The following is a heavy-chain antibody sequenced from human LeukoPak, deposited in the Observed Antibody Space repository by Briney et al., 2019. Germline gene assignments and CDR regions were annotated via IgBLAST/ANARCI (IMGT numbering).Heavy chain of an antibody. D-gene: IGHD4-17*01. Sequence: GGSLRLSCAASGFTSSSYAMSWVRQAPGKGLEWVSAISGSGGSTYYADSVKGRFTISRDNSKNTLYLQMNSLRAEDTAVYYCAKDYGDYGRFDPWGQGTLVTVSS. V-gene: IGHV3-23*01. CDR1: GFTSSSYA. J-gene: IGHJ5*02. CDR3: AKDYGDYGRFDP. CDR2: ISGSGGST.